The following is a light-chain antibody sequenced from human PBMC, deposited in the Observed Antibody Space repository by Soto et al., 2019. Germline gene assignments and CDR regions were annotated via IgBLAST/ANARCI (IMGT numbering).Light chain of an antibody. CDR1: NIGSKS. V-gene: IGLV3-21*04. J-gene: IGLJ2*01. CDR2: NEI. CDR3: HVGDSDRDHPV. Sequence: SYELTQPPSVSVAPGKTATITCGGNNIGSKSVHWYQEKSGQAPVLVIYNEIDRPSGIPERFAGSNSGNTATLTISRVEACDEADYYCHVGDSDRDHPVFGGGTKLTVL.